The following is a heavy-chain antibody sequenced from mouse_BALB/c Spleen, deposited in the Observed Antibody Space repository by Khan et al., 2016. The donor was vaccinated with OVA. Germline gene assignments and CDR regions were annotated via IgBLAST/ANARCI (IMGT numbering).Heavy chain of an antibody. V-gene: IGHV3-6*02. CDR1: GYSITSGNY. Sequence: EVQLQESGPGLVKPSQSLSLTCSVTGYSITSGNYWNWIRQFPGNKLEWMGYISYDGSLNYNPSLKNRISITRDTSENQFFLQLNSVTTEDTATYFCARRFYYSYWYFDVWGAGTTVTVSS. CDR3: ARRFYYSYWYFDV. D-gene: IGHD1-1*01. CDR2: ISYDGSL. J-gene: IGHJ1*01.